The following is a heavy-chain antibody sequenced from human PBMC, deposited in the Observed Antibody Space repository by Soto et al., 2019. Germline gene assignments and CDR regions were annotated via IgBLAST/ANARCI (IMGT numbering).Heavy chain of an antibody. CDR2: VYYTGTT. Sequence: SETLSLTCSGSGGSISSYYWSWLRNPPGKGLEWIGYVYYTGTTKYNPSLKSRLTISVDTSKNQFSLRLNSVTAADTAIYYCARDQQMGRLDPWGQRTLVTVSS. CDR3: ARDQQMGRLDP. CDR1: GGSISSYY. D-gene: IGHD3-10*01. J-gene: IGHJ5*02. V-gene: IGHV4-59*01.